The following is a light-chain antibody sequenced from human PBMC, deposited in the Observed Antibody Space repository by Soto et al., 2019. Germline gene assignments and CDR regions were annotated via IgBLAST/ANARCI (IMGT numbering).Light chain of an antibody. CDR3: QKYNSAPIT. CDR2: AAS. Sequence: DIQMTQSPSSLSASVGDRVTITCRASQGISNYLAWYQQKPGKVPKLLIYAASTLQSGVPSRFSGSGSGTDFTLTISTLQPEDVATYYCQKYNSAPITVGQGTRLEIK. CDR1: QGISNY. J-gene: IGKJ5*01. V-gene: IGKV1-27*01.